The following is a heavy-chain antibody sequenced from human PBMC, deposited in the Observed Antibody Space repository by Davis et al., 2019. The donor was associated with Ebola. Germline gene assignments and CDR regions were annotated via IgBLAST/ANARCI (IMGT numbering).Heavy chain of an antibody. V-gene: IGHV3-7*01. CDR2: IKQDGSEK. CDR1: GFTFSSYW. CDR3: ARDRRFRAQISPGTYYYYYGMDV. Sequence: GGSLRLSCAASGFTFSSYWMSWVRQAPGKGLEWVANIKQDGSEKYYVDSVKGRFTISRDNAKNSLYLQMNSLRAEDTAVYYCARDRRFRAQISPGTYYYYYGMDVWGQGTTVTVSS. J-gene: IGHJ6*02. D-gene: IGHD3-10*01.